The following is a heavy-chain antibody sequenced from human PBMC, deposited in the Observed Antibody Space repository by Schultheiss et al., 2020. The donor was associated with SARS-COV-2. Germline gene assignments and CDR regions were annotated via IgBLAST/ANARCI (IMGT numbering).Heavy chain of an antibody. CDR2: SSSSSSYR. D-gene: IGHD4-17*01. CDR3: ARDLIDYGDYNLFLDYYGMDV. CDR1: GGSISSGDYY. Sequence: LSLTCTVSGGSISSGDYYWSWIRQPPGKGLEWVSSSSSSSSYRYYADSVKGRFTISRDNAKNSLYLQMNSLRAEDTAVYYCARDLIDYGDYNLFLDYYGMDVWGQGTTVTVSS. J-gene: IGHJ6*02. V-gene: IGHV3-11*06.